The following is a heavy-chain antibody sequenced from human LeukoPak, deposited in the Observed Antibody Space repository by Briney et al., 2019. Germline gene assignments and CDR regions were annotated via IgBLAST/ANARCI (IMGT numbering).Heavy chain of an antibody. CDR1: GFSLSGYW. CDR2: LHADGVEQ. CDR3: ARGGYSFDY. J-gene: IGHJ4*02. Sequence: GGSLRLSCAASGFSLSGYWMTWVRQAPGKGLEWVARLHADGVEQNYVDSVTGRFTISRDNAKNSLDLQMNSLRVEDTAVYYCARGGYSFDYLGQGTLVAVSS. V-gene: IGHV3-7*01. D-gene: IGHD5-18*01.